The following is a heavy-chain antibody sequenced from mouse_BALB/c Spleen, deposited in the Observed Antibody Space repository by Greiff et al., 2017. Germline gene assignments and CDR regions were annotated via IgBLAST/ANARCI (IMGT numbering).Heavy chain of an antibody. CDR2: ISYSGST. V-gene: IGHV3-2*02. J-gene: IGHJ4*01. D-gene: IGHD2-4*01. CDR3: ARDDYDVYAMDY. CDR1: GYSITSDYA. Sequence: EVKLQESGPGLVKPSQSLSLTCTVTGYSITSDYAWNWIRQFPGNKLEWMGYISYSGSTSYNPSLKSRISITRDTSKNQFFLQLNSVTTEDTATYYCARDDYDVYAMDYWGQGTSVTVSS.